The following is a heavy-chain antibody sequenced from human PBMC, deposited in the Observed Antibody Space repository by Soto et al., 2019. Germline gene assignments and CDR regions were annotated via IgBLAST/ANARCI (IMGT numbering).Heavy chain of an antibody. CDR2: ITSSGKYT. Sequence: DVRLVESGGGLARPGGSLRLSCAASGFSFNKYSMNWVRQAPGKGLEWGSSITSSGKYTYYADSVRGRFTVSRDNAKNSLYLEVNSLRAEDTAVYYCVRDQYYYDSSGPEDYWGQGTLVTVSS. D-gene: IGHD3-22*01. J-gene: IGHJ4*02. CDR1: GFSFNKYS. CDR3: VRDQYYYDSSGPEDY. V-gene: IGHV3-21*01.